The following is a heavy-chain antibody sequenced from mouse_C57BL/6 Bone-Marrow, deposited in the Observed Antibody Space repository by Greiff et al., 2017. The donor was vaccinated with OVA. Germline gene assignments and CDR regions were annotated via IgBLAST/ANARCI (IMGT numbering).Heavy chain of an antibody. CDR1: GYTFTSYT. Sequence: VKLMESGAELARPGASVKMSCKASGYTFTSYTMHWVKQRPGQGLEWIGYINPSSGYTKYNQKFKDKATLTADKSSSTAYMQLSSLTSEDSAVYYCAGNYYAMDYWGQGTSVTVSS. D-gene: IGHD2-1*01. CDR2: INPSSGYT. V-gene: IGHV1-4*01. J-gene: IGHJ4*01. CDR3: AGNYYAMDY.